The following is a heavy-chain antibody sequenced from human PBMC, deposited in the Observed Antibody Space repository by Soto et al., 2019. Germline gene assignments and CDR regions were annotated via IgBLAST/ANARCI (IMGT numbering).Heavy chain of an antibody. CDR1: GVSISGYY. D-gene: IGHD4-4*01. J-gene: IGHJ6*03. CDR3: ASTEASGTGHYYHYMDV. Sequence: SETLSLTCTVSGVSISGYYWSWLRQPPGKGLEWIGYIYYSGSTNYNPSLKSRVTISVDTSKNQFSLKLNSVTAADTAVYYCASTEASGTGHYYHYMDVWGKGTMVTVSS. V-gene: IGHV4-59*01. CDR2: IYYSGST.